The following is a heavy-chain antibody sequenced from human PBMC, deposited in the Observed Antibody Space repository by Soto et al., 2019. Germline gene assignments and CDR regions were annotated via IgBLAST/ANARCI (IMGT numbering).Heavy chain of an antibody. CDR3: ARDRPGRNDGEQPFDY. V-gene: IGHV1-18*01. D-gene: IGHD1-1*01. Sequence: QVPLVQSGAEVKKPGASVKVSCQAFGYTFTRYNITWVRQAPGQGLEWMRWISAYNGNTKYAEKFQCRVNMNADTTTSPAYMDLRSLTADDTYGYYCARDRPGRNDGEQPFDYWGQGTLVPVSS. J-gene: IGHJ4*02. CDR2: ISAYNGNT. CDR1: GYTFTRYN.